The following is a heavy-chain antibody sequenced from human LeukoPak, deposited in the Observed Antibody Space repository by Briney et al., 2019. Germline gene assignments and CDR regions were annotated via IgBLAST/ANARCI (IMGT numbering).Heavy chain of an antibody. CDR2: SYHRGST. CDR3: ARDRELGY. V-gene: IGHV4-59*01. D-gene: IGHD1-1*01. CDR1: GGSISSYY. J-gene: IGHJ4*02. Sequence: SETLSLTCTVSGGSISSYYWSWIRQSPGKGLEWIGWSYHRGSTSYNPSLKSRVAILVDTSKNQFSLKLSSVTAADTAMYYCARDRELGYWGQGTLVIVSS.